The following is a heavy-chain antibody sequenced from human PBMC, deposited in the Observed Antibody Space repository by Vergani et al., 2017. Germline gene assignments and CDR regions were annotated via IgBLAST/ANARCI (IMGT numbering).Heavy chain of an antibody. Sequence: QVQLVESGGGIVQPGTSLRISCRASGFIFSSYAMHWVRQAPGKGLEYLALIAKDGREQFYGESVRGRLTVSRDNFKATMYLQRNNVRVDDTAVYYCAKDGRRGDLTRVPATGFLDIWGQGTLVKVFS. D-gene: IGHD2-2*01. V-gene: IGHV3-30*18. CDR1: GFIFSSYA. J-gene: IGHJ4*02. CDR2: IAKDGREQ. CDR3: AKDGRRGDLTRVPATGFLDI.